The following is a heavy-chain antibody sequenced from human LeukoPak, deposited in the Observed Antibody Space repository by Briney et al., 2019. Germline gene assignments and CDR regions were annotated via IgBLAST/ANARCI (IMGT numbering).Heavy chain of an antibody. CDR3: ARERNNWFDP. J-gene: IGHJ5*02. Sequence: PGGSLRLSCAASGFTFSSYAMSWVRQAPGKGLEWVANIKQDGSEKYYVDSVKGRFTISRDNAKNSLYLQMNSLRAEDTAVYYCARERNNWFDPWGQGTLVTVSS. CDR2: IKQDGSEK. CDR1: GFTFSSYA. V-gene: IGHV3-7*01.